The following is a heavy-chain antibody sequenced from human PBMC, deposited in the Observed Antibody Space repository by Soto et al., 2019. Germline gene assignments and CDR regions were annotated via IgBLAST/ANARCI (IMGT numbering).Heavy chain of an antibody. CDR3: AIDMGDIVLMVYASGAFDI. D-gene: IGHD2-8*01. CDR1: GFTFSSYW. J-gene: IGHJ3*02. V-gene: IGHV3-7*01. Sequence: GGSLRLSCAASGFTFSSYWMSWVRQAPGKGLEWVANIKQDGSEKYYVDTVKGRFTISRDNAKNSLYLQMNSLRAEDTAVYYCAIDMGDIVLMVYASGAFDIWGQGTMVTVSS. CDR2: IKQDGSEK.